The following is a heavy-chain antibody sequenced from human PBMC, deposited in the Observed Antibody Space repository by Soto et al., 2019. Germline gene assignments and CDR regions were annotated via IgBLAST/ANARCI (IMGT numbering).Heavy chain of an antibody. CDR2: IAYDGSNK. Sequence: QVQLVESGGDVVQPGTSLRISCEASGFTFGTYPMQWVRQAPGKGLEWVAVIAYDGSNKYYADSLKGRFTISRDNAKNSLYLQMNNLRPEDTALYHCARDGGAYWGQGTLVIVSS. D-gene: IGHD3-16*01. J-gene: IGHJ4*02. V-gene: IGHV3-30-3*01. CDR3: ARDGGAY. CDR1: GFTFGTYP.